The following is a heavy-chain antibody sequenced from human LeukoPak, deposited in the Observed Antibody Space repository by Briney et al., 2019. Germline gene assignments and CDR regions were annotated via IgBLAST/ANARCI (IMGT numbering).Heavy chain of an antibody. Sequence: PSETLSLTCTVSGDSFSSNNYWTWVRQPPGKGLEWIGEIYRSGATSYNPSLRSRVTVSLDKSKNQFSLRLNSVTAADTAIYYCARNAGYSDLNYWGQGVLVTVSS. CDR1: GDSFSSNNY. CDR2: IYRSGAT. CDR3: ARNAGYSDLNY. V-gene: IGHV4-4*02. J-gene: IGHJ4*02. D-gene: IGHD3-22*01.